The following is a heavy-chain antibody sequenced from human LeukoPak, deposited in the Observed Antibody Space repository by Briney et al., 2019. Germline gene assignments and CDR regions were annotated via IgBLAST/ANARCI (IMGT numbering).Heavy chain of an antibody. J-gene: IGHJ4*02. V-gene: IGHV3-7*01. CDR3: AKHKIAWRTFDC. CDR1: GFTFRDYW. D-gene: IGHD1/OR15-1a*01. Sequence: PGGSLRLSCVASGFTFRDYWMTWARQAPGKGLEWVANIKEDGSQINHVDSVKGRFTISRDNAKNSLYLQMNSLRVEDTAVYYCAKHKIAWRTFDCWGQGTLVTVSS. CDR2: IKEDGSQI.